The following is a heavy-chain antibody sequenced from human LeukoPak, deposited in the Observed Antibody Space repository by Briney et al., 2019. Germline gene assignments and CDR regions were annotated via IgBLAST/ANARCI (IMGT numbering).Heavy chain of an antibody. Sequence: ASVKVSCKASGYTFTSYDINCVRQATGQGLEWMGWMNPNSGNTGYAQKFQGRVTMTRNTSISTAYMELSSLRSEDTAVYYCAKKMTTSRGGRYYFDYWGQGTLVTVSS. CDR1: GYTFTSYD. CDR2: MNPNSGNT. J-gene: IGHJ4*02. CDR3: AKKMTTSRGGRYYFDY. D-gene: IGHD4-17*01. V-gene: IGHV1-8*01.